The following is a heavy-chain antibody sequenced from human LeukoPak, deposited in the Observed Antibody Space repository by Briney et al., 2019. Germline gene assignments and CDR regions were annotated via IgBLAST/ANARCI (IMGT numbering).Heavy chain of an antibody. Sequence: PGGSLRLSCAASGFTFGNSWVHWVRQAPGKGLVWVSLINADGSTATYADSVKGGFTISRDNARNTLSLQMNSLTIEDTAVYYCVVVVEPPDSDGFDVWGQGTMITVSS. CDR2: INADGSTA. CDR1: GFTFGNSW. J-gene: IGHJ3*01. CDR3: VVVVEPPDSDGFDV. V-gene: IGHV3-74*01. D-gene: IGHD1-14*01.